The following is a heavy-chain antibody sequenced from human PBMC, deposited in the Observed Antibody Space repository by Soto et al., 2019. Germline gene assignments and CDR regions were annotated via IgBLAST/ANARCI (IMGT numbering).Heavy chain of an antibody. CDR2: ISSNGGST. CDR1: GFTFSSYS. Sequence: TGGSLRLSCAASGFTFSSYSMHWVRQAPGKGLEYVSAISSNGGSTYYANSVKGRFTISRDNSKNTLYLQMGSLRAEDMAVYYCARDRSLDLWGRGTLVTVSS. J-gene: IGHJ2*01. V-gene: IGHV3-64*01. CDR3: ARDRSLDL.